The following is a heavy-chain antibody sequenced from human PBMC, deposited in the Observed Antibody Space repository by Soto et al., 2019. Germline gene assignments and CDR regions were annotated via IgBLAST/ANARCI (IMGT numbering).Heavy chain of an antibody. CDR2: SYYSGTT. V-gene: IGHV4-39*07. D-gene: IGHD6-13*01. CDR3: AGGAAADYFDY. CDR1: GASISVHSYY. Sequence: SETLSLTCTVSGASISVHSYYWAWIRQPPGKGLEWIGSSYYSGTTYFNPSLKSRATISVDTSKNQFSLRLTSVTAADTAVYYCAGGAAADYFDYWGQGTRVTVSS. J-gene: IGHJ4*02.